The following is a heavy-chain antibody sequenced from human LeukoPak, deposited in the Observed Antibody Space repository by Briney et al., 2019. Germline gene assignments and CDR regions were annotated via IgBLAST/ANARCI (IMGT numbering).Heavy chain of an antibody. V-gene: IGHV4-4*07. Sequence: PSETLSLTCTVSGGSISSYYWSWIRQPAGKGLEWIGRIYTSGSTNYNPSLKSRVTISVDASKNQFSLKLSSVTAADTAVYYCAKHMYGSGSYSHTFDYWGQGTLVTVSS. CDR1: GGSISSYY. CDR3: AKHMYGSGSYSHTFDY. D-gene: IGHD3-10*01. CDR2: IYTSGST. J-gene: IGHJ4*02.